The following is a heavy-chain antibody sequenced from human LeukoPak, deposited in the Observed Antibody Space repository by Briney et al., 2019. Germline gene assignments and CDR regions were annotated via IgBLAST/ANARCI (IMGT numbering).Heavy chain of an antibody. V-gene: IGHV4-34*01. J-gene: IGHJ6*03. CDR1: GGSFSGYY. CDR3: ARVRPRYMDV. CDR2: INHSGST. Sequence: SETLSLTCAVYGGSFSGYYWSWIRQPPGKGLEWIGEINHSGSTNYNPSLKSRVTISVDTSKNQFSLKLSSVTAADTAVYYCARVRPRYMDVWGKGTTVTVSS.